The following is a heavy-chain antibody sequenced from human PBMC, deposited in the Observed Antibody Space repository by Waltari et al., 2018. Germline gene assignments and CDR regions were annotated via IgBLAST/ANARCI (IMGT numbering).Heavy chain of an antibody. CDR1: GYPISSGYY. CDR3: ARYDDY. Sequence: QVQLQESGPGLVKPSETLSLTCAVSGYPISSGYYWGWIRQPPGKGLEWIGSIYHSGSTYYNPSLKSRVTISVDTSKNQFSLKLSSVTAADTAVYYCARYDDYWGQGTLVTVSS. CDR2: IYHSGST. D-gene: IGHD3-16*01. V-gene: IGHV4-38-2*01. J-gene: IGHJ4*02.